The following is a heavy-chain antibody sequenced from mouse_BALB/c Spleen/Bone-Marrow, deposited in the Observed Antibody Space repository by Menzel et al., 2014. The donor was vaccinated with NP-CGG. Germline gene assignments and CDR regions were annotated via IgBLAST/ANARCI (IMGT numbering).Heavy chain of an antibody. Sequence: VQLQQSGAELVKPGASVKLSCTASGFNIKDTYMHWVKQRPEQGLEWIGRIDPANGNTKYDPKFQGKATIAADTSSNTAYLQLSSLTSEDTAVYYCARWEYYAMDYWGQGTSVTVSS. CDR1: GFNIKDTY. D-gene: IGHD4-1*01. V-gene: IGHV14-3*02. J-gene: IGHJ4*01. CDR2: IDPANGNT. CDR3: ARWEYYAMDY.